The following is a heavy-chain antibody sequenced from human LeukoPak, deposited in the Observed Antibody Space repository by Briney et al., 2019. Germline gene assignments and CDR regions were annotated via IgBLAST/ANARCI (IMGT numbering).Heavy chain of an antibody. Sequence: SVKVSCKASGGTFSSYAISWVRQAPGQGLEWMGRIIPILGIANYAQKFQGRVTITADKSTSTAYMELSSLRSEDTAVYYCARLMSAYYYYGMDVWGQGTTVTVSS. CDR1: GGTFSSYA. J-gene: IGHJ6*02. CDR3: ARLMSAYYYYGMDV. CDR2: IIPILGIA. V-gene: IGHV1-69*04.